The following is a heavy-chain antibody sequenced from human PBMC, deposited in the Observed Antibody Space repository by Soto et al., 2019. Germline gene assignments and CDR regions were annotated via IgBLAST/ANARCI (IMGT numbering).Heavy chain of an antibody. Sequence: GASVKVSCKASGYTFTSYYIHWVRQAPGQGLEWMGIIHPIPDTTIYAQKFQGRVTMTRDTSTSTVYMELGSLTSEDTAVYYCCRELEGTYYFDYWGQGTLVTVSS. CDR2: IHPIPDTT. CDR1: GYTFTSYY. J-gene: IGHJ4*02. CDR3: CRELEGTYYFDY. D-gene: IGHD3-10*01. V-gene: IGHV1-46*03.